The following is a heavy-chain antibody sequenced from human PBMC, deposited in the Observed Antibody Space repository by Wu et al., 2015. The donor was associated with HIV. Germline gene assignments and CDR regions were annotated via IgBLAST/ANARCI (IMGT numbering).Heavy chain of an antibody. CDR2: INPSGGST. D-gene: IGHD6-6*01. CDR1: GYTFTSYY. J-gene: IGHJ4*02. V-gene: IGHV1-46*03. CDR3: AREAVYYSSSSRSLYY. Sequence: QVQLVQSGAEVKKPGASVKVSCKASGYTFTSYYMHWVRQAPGQGLEWMGIINPSGGSTSYAQKFQGRVTMTRDTSTSTVYMELSSLRSEDTAVYYCAREAVYYSSSSRSLYYWGQGTLVTVSS.